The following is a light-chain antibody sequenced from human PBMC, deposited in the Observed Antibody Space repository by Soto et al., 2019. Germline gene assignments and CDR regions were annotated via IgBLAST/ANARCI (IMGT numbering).Light chain of an antibody. CDR2: DAT. CDR1: QSISNW. V-gene: IGKV1-5*01. CDR3: QQYNSYPPT. J-gene: IGKJ4*01. Sequence: DIQMTQSPSTLSASVGDRVTITCRASQSISNWLAWYQQKPGKAPKLLIYDATSLERGVPPRFSVCRCGTGSNLTISSLQPDDFATYDCQQYNSYPPTFGGGTKVEIK.